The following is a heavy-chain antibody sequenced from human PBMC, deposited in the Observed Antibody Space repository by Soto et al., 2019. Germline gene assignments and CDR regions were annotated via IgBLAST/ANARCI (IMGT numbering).Heavy chain of an antibody. J-gene: IGHJ6*02. V-gene: IGHV1-18*04. D-gene: IGHD4-4*01. CDR3: ARDLMTTVTTSGNYYGMDV. CDR2: ISAYNGNT. Sequence: QVQLVQSGAEVKKPGASVKVSCKASGYTFTSYGISWVRQAPGQGLEWMGWISAYNGNTNYAQKLQGRVTMTKDTSTSTAYMELRSLRSDDTAVYYCARDLMTTVTTSGNYYGMDVWGQGTTVTVSS. CDR1: GYTFTSYG.